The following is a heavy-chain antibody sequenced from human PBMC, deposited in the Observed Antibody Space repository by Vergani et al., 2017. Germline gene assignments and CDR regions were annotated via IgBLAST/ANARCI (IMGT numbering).Heavy chain of an antibody. Sequence: QVQLVESGGGVVQPGRSLRLSCAASGFTFSSYAMHWVRQAPGKGLEWVAVISYDGDNKNYADSVKGRFTISRDNSKKTLYLQMNTLRAEDTAVYYCARDFSGSITFDYWGQGTLVTVSS. D-gene: IGHD3-3*02. V-gene: IGHV3-30*04. CDR2: ISYDGDNK. CDR3: ARDFSGSITFDY. CDR1: GFTFSSYA. J-gene: IGHJ4*02.